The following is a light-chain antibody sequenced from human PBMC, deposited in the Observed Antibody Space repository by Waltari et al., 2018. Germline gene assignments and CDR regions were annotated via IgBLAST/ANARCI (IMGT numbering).Light chain of an antibody. CDR3: SSYGGSNTLWV. V-gene: IGLV2-8*01. Sequence: QSALTQPPSASGSPGQSVTISCTGTSSDVGGYNYVSWYQQRPGKAPKLLIYEVTKRPSGVPALFSGSRSGNTASLTVSGLQAEDEADYYCSSYGGSNTLWVFGTGTKVTVL. CDR2: EVT. CDR1: SSDVGGYNY. J-gene: IGLJ1*01.